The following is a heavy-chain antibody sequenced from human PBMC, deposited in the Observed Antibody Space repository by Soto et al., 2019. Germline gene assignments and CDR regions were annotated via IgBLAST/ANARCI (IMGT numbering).Heavy chain of an antibody. Sequence: SETLSLTCTVSGGSISSSSYYWGWIRQPPGKGLEWIGSIYYSGSTYYNPSLKSRVTISVDTSKNQFSLKLSSVTAADTAVYYCATTPYYDYVWGSYRYYFDYRGQGTLVTVYS. CDR1: GGSISSSSYY. CDR3: ATTPYYDYVWGSYRYYFDY. CDR2: IYYSGST. D-gene: IGHD3-16*02. V-gene: IGHV4-39*01. J-gene: IGHJ4*02.